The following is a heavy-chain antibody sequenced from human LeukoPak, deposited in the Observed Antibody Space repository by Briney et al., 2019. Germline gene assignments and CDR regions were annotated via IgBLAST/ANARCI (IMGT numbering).Heavy chain of an antibody. J-gene: IGHJ4*02. D-gene: IGHD6-13*01. Sequence: PGESLRLSCAASGFTFSSYAMSWVRQAPGKGLEWVSVFFSGGSTHYADSVRGRFIISRDDSKNTVFLQMNSLRTEDTAVYYCARDKSGDTIAAADTYFDYWGQGTLATVSS. V-gene: IGHV3-66*01. CDR2: FFSGGST. CDR3: ARDKSGDTIAAADTYFDY. CDR1: GFTFSSYA.